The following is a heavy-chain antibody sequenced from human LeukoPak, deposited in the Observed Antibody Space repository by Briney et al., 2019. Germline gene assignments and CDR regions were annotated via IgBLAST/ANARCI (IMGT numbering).Heavy chain of an antibody. V-gene: IGHV1-69*04. D-gene: IGHD6-19*01. CDR3: ARDVQWLVFNWFDP. J-gene: IGHJ5*02. Sequence: GASVKVSCKASGGTFSTYAISWVRQAPGQGLEWMGRIIPILGIANYAQKFQGRVTITADRSTSTAYMELSSLRSEDTAVYYCARDVQWLVFNWFDPWGQGTLVTVSS. CDR2: IIPILGIA. CDR1: GGTFSTYA.